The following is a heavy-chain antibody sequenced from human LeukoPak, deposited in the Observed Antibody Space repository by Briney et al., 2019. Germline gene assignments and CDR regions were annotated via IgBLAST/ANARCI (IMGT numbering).Heavy chain of an antibody. CDR1: GFTFSNYN. D-gene: IGHD5-12*01. V-gene: IGHV3-53*01. CDR3: AGTLYSGYGLGSLGAFDI. CDR2: MYSGGDT. J-gene: IGHJ3*02. Sequence: GGSLRLSCAASGFTFSNYNMNWVRQAPGKGLEWVSVMYSGGDTYYADSVKGRFTISRDNSKNTLYLQMNNLRVEDTAVYYCAGTLYSGYGLGSLGAFDIWGQGTMVSVSS.